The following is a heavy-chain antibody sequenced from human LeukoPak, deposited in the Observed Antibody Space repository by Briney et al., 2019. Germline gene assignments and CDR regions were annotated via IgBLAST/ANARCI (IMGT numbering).Heavy chain of an antibody. V-gene: IGHV3-21*01. CDR2: ISSSSSYI. CDR3: ARVCGYSYGSVDY. Sequence: GGSLRLSCAVSGFTFSSYAMNWVRQAPGKGLEWVSSISSSSSYIYYADSVKGRFTISRDNAKNSLYLQMNSLRAEDTAVYYCARVCGYSYGSVDYWGQGTLVTVSS. J-gene: IGHJ4*02. CDR1: GFTFSSYA. D-gene: IGHD5-18*01.